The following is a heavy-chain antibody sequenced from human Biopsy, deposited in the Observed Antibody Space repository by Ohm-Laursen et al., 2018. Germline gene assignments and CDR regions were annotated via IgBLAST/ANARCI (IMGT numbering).Heavy chain of an antibody. D-gene: IGHD6-13*01. V-gene: IGHV1-69*06. CDR1: GGTFNSYV. Sequence: SSVKVSCKTSGGTFNSYVITWVRQAPGQGLEWMGRIIPTFDTPTYAPDFQGRVTFTADKSTGTAALDLRSLTSEDTAVYYCAGGAAKGYPYDHWGQGTLVTVSS. CDR2: IIPTFDTP. CDR3: AGGAAKGYPYDH. J-gene: IGHJ5*02.